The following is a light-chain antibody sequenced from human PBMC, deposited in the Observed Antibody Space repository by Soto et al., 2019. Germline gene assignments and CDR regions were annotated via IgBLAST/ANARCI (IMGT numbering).Light chain of an antibody. V-gene: IGKV3-15*01. CDR2: GAS. Sequence: ETVMTQSPATLSVSPGGRATLSCRASQSVSSNLAWYQQKPGQAPRLLIYGASTRATGIPARFSGSGSGTEFTLTISSLQSEDFAVYYCQQYNNWPGAFGPGTKVNIK. J-gene: IGKJ3*01. CDR1: QSVSSN. CDR3: QQYNNWPGA.